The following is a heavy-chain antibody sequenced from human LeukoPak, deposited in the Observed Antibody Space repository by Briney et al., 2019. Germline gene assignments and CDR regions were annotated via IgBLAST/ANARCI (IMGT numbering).Heavy chain of an antibody. CDR2: ISAYNGLT. J-gene: IGHJ4*02. CDR1: GHTTNSYG. CDR3: ARGGTVAAPDY. V-gene: IGHV1-18*01. D-gene: IGHD6-19*01. Sequence: GASVKVSCKASGHTTNSYGITWVRQAPGQGLEWMGWISAYNGLTKYTQKFQGRVTMTTDTSTGTAYMELRSLRSDDTAMYYCARGGTVAAPDYWGQGTLVTVSS.